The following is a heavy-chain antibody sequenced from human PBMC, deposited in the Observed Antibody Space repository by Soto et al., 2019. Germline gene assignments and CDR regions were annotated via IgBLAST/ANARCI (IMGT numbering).Heavy chain of an antibody. D-gene: IGHD6-19*01. V-gene: IGHV1-46*01. Sequence: ASVKVSCKASGYTFTSYYMHWVRQAPGQGLEWMGIINPSGGSTSYAQKFQGRVTMTRNTSISTAYMELSSLRSEDTAVYYCARERTVAGNDYWGQGTLVTVSS. J-gene: IGHJ4*02. CDR2: INPSGGST. CDR3: ARERTVAGNDY. CDR1: GYTFTSYY.